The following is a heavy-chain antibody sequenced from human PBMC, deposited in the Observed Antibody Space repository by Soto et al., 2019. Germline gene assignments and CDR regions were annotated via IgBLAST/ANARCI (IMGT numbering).Heavy chain of an antibody. V-gene: IGHV4-4*02. D-gene: IGHD2-2*01. J-gene: IGHJ5*02. CDR3: AREGYCSSTSCSNWFDP. Sequence: SETLSLTCAVSGGSISSSNWWSWVRQPPGKGLEWIGEIYHSGSTNYNPSLKSRVTISVDKSKNQFSLKLSSVTAADTAVYYCAREGYCSSTSCSNWFDPWGQGTLVTVS. CDR1: GGSISSSNW. CDR2: IYHSGST.